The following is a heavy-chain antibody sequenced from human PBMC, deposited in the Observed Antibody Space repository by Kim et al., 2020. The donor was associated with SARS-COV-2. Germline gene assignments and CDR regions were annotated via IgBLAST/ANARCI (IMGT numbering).Heavy chain of an antibody. D-gene: IGHD2-8*01. CDR3: ARGSNAWNGVGY. V-gene: IGHV3-74*01. Sequence: RYPHSVKDRFTISGDETKNTLYLQMNSLRADDTAVYYCARGSNAWNGVGYWGRGTLVAVSS. J-gene: IGHJ4*02.